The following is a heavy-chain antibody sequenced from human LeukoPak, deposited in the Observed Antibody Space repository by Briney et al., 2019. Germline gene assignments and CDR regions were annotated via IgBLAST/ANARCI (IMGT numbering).Heavy chain of an antibody. CDR3: ARSFTFDYMDV. CDR1: GGSFSGYY. Sequence: KPSETLSLTCAVYGGSFSGYYWSWIRQPPGKGLEWIGEINHSGSTNYNPSLKSRVTISVDTSKNQFSLKLSSVTAADTAVYYCARSFTFDYMDVWGKGTTVTVSS. CDR2: INHSGST. D-gene: IGHD2/OR15-2a*01. J-gene: IGHJ6*03. V-gene: IGHV4-34*01.